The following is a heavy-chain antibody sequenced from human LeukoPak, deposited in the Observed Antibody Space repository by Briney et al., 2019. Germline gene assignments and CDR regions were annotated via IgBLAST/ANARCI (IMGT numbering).Heavy chain of an antibody. CDR1: GGSFSGYY. D-gene: IGHD6-19*01. Sequence: PSETLSLTCAVYGGSFSGYYWSWIRQPPGKGLEWIGEINHSGSTNYNPSLKSRVTISVDTSKNQFSLKLSSVTAADTAVYYCARASIAVAGIRRWGQGTLVTVSS. CDR3: ARASIAVAGIRR. CDR2: INHSGST. V-gene: IGHV4-34*01. J-gene: IGHJ4*02.